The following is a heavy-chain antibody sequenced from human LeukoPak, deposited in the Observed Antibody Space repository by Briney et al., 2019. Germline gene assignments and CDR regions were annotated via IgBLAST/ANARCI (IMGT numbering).Heavy chain of an antibody. J-gene: IGHJ5*02. D-gene: IGHD3-9*01. CDR3: ARGSYYDILTGYLVGWFDP. Sequence: ASVKVSCKASGGTFSSYAISWVRQAPGQGLEWMGGIIPIFGTANYAQKFQVRVTITADESTSTAYMELSSLRSEDTAVYYCARGSYYDILTGYLVGWFDPWGQGTLVTVSS. CDR1: GGTFSSYA. V-gene: IGHV1-69*13. CDR2: IIPIFGTA.